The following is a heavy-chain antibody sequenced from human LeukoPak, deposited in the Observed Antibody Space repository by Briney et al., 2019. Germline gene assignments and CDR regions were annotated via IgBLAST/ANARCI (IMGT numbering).Heavy chain of an antibody. D-gene: IGHD2-15*01. CDR2: ISGSGGST. CDR1: GFTFSSYA. J-gene: IGHJ4*02. Sequence: PGGSLRLSCAASGFTFSSYAMSWVRQAPGKGLEWVSAISGSGGSTYYADSVKGRFTISRDNSKNTLYLQMNSLRAEDTAVYYCAKVSVVVVVAATEGSFFDYWGQGTLVTVSS. V-gene: IGHV3-23*01. CDR3: AKVSVVVVVAATEGSFFDY.